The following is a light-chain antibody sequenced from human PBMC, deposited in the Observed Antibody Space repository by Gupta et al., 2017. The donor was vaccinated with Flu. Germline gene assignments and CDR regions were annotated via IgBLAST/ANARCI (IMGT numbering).Light chain of an antibody. CDR3: ISPECNNNIFV. J-gene: IGLJ2*01. CDR1: SSDVGGYNY. V-gene: IGLV2-8*01. CDR2: EVS. Sequence: QSALHQPPYASGSPGHSVTISCTGTSSDVGGYNYVSWYQQHPGKAPKLILYEVSKRPTGVPDRFSASKSGITASITTSRLQAEEEADYYCISPECNNNIFVFGGGTKLTVL.